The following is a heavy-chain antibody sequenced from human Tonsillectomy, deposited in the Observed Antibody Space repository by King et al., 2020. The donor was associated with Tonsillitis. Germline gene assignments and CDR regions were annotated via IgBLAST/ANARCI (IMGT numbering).Heavy chain of an antibody. Sequence: VQLVESGAEVKKPGSSVKVSCKASGGTFSSYAIIWVRQAPGQGLEWMGGIIPIFGTPNYAQKFQGRVTITADESTSTAYMELTSLRSDDTAVYYCARAGSSSDHYYYGLDVWGQGTTVTVSS. J-gene: IGHJ6*02. D-gene: IGHD6-6*01. V-gene: IGHV1-69*01. CDR3: ARAGSSSDHYYYGLDV. CDR1: GGTFSSYA. CDR2: IIPIFGTP.